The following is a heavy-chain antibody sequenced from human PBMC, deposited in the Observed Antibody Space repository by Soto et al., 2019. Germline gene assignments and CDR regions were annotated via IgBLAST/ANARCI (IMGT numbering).Heavy chain of an antibody. CDR2: INPSSGST. V-gene: IGHV1-46*03. J-gene: IGHJ5*02. CDR1: GYTFSDYY. Sequence: QVQLVQSGAEVKKSGASVKVSCKASGYTFSDYYMHWVRQAPGQGLAWMGIINPSSGSTEYAQKFQGRVTMTRDTSTGTVYMELSRLRFEDTALYYCATLGAGGAAAWGQGTLVTVSS. D-gene: IGHD6-25*01. CDR3: ATLGAGGAAA.